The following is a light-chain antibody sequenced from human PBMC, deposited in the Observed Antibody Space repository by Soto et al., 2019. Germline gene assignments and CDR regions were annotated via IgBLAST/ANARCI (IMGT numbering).Light chain of an antibody. CDR1: QSVSNSY. J-gene: IGKJ4*01. CDR3: QKYGTSPLT. V-gene: IGKV3-20*01. CDR2: GAS. Sequence: DIVLTQSPATLSFSPGERDTLSCRSSQSVSNSYLAWYQQKPGQATRLLIYGASSRATGIPHRFSGSGSGTDFTLTISRLEPEDFAVYCCQKYGTSPLTFGGGTKVDIK.